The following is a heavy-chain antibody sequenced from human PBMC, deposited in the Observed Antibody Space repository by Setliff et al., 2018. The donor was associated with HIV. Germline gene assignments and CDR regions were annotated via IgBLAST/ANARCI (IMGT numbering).Heavy chain of an antibody. CDR2: ISSTGTYI. J-gene: IGHJ6*02. V-gene: IGHV3-21*04. Sequence: GGSLRLSCAASGFTFSGSAMHWVRQASGKGLEWVSSISSTGTYIYYADSMKGRFTISRDNAKNSLYLQMNSLRAEDTAVYYCARDLDPYFAMAVWGQGTTVTVSS. CDR1: GFTFSGSA. CDR3: ARDLDPYFAMAV.